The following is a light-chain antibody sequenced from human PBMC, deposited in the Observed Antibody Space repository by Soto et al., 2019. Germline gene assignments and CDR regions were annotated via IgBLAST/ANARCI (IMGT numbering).Light chain of an antibody. V-gene: IGKV3-11*01. CDR1: QSVSSY. J-gene: IGKJ4*01. CDR2: DAS. CDR3: QQRSNWPPT. Sequence: VLTHSPAPLSLSTGERATLSCRASQSVSSYLAWYQQKPGQAPRLLIYDASNRATGIPARFSGSGSGTDFTLTISSLEPEDFAVYYCQQRSNWPPTFGGGSKVDIK.